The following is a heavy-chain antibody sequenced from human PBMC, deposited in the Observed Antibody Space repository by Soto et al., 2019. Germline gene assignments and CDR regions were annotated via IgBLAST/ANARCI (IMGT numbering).Heavy chain of an antibody. D-gene: IGHD2-15*01. V-gene: IGHV4-31*03. J-gene: IGHJ3*02. CDR3: ARGYCSGGSCYSGFLKAFDI. CDR1: GGSISSGVDY. CDR2: IYYSGST. Sequence: SETLSVTCTVSGGSISSGVDYWSWIRQHPGKGLEWIGYIYYSGSTYHNPSLKSRVTISVDTSKNQFSLKLSSVTAADTAVYYCARGYCSGGSCYSGFLKAFDIWGQGTMVTVSS.